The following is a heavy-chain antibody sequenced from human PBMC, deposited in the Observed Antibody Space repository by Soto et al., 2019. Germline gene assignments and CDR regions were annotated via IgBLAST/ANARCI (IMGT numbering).Heavy chain of an antibody. J-gene: IGHJ6*02. CDR2: IFFSGTT. D-gene: IGHD3-3*01. V-gene: IGHV4-30-4*08. Sequence: QVQLQESDPGLVTPSQTLSLTCSVSGSSTRSGDHLWSWIRQPPGKGLEWIGYIFFSGTTHYNPSLESRVRLSIDTSRNQFSMKLRSVTAADTAVYFCARERVYGVIPPFYYFGMDVWGPGTTVIVSS. CDR3: ARERVYGVIPPFYYFGMDV. CDR1: GSSTRSGDHL.